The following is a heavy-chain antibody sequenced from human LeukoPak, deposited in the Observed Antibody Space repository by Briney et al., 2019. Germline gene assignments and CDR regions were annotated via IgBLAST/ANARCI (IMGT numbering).Heavy chain of an antibody. J-gene: IGHJ4*02. D-gene: IGHD6-13*01. V-gene: IGHV3-21*01. Sequence: GGSLRLSCAASGFTFSRHSMNWVRQAPGKGLEWVSSISSSSSYIYYADSVKGRFTISRDNARNSLYLQTTSLRAEDTAVYYCARAGSSSWYSPFDYWGQGTLVTVSS. CDR3: ARAGSSSWYSPFDY. CDR1: GFTFSRHS. CDR2: ISSSSSYI.